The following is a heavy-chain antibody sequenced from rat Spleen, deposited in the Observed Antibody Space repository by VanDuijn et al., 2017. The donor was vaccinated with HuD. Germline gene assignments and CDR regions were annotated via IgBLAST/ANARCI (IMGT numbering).Heavy chain of an antibody. CDR2: ISAGGYNT. CDR3: TREFWAPDY. J-gene: IGHJ2*01. CDR1: GFIFSNYY. D-gene: IGHD4-6*01. Sequence: EVQLVESGGGLVQPGRSLKLSCAASGFIFSNYYMAWVRQAPTKGLEWVAFISAGGYNTHYRDSVKGRFTISRDDARNTLYLQMNSLRSEDTATYYCTREFWAPDYWGQGVMVTVSS. V-gene: IGHV5-27*01.